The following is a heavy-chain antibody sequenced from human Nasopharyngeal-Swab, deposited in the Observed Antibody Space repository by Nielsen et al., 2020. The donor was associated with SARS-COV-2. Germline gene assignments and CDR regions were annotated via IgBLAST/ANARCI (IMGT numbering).Heavy chain of an antibody. CDR2: IDWDDDK. CDR3: ARGAWFGEFNWFDP. D-gene: IGHD3-10*01. Sequence: WIRQPPGKALEWLALIDWDDDKSYSTSLKTRLTISKDTSKNQVVLTMTNMDPVDTATYYCARGAWFGEFNWFDPWGQGTLVTVSS. V-gene: IGHV2-70*01. J-gene: IGHJ5*02.